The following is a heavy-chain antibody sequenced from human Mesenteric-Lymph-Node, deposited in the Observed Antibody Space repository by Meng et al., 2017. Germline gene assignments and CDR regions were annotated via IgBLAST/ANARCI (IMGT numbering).Heavy chain of an antibody. CDR3: ARVGWRQWSFDL. CDR1: GDSISSDIW. V-gene: IGHV4-4*02. D-gene: IGHD5-18*01. J-gene: IGHJ2*01. CDR2: VYHRGDT. Sequence: QVQLQESGPGLVKPSGTLSLTCTVSGDSISSDIWWSWVRQPPGKGLEWIGEVYHRGDTNYNPSLKSRVDISVDTSNNQFSLKLSSVTAADTAVYYCARVGWRQWSFDLWGRGTLVTVSS.